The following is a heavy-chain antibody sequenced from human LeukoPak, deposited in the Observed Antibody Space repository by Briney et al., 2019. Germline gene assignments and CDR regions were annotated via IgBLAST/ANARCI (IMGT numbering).Heavy chain of an antibody. V-gene: IGHV3-33*01. Sequence: GGSLRLSCAASGFTFSRYGMHWVRQAPGKGLEWVAVIWYDGSNKYYAESVKGRFTISRDDSKNTLHLQMNSLRAEDTAVYYCARDPPMYYYDEPGSRDAFDIWGQGTMVTVSS. J-gene: IGHJ3*02. CDR2: IWYDGSNK. D-gene: IGHD3-22*01. CDR3: ARDPPMYYYDEPGSRDAFDI. CDR1: GFTFSRYG.